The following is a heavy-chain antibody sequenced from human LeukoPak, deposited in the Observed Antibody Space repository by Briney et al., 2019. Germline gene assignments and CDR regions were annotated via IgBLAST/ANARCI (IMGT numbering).Heavy chain of an antibody. CDR2: MSYSGKI. V-gene: IGHV4-39*07. CDR3: ARDRDVDDFDY. D-gene: IGHD2-15*01. J-gene: IGHJ4*01. Sequence: SETLSLTCTLSGGSITKKNFFWGWIRQPPGKGLEWIVSMSYSGKIYYNPSLKSRVSISIDTSKNQLSLKLNSVTAADTAMYHCARDRDVDDFDYWGRGTLVIVSS. CDR1: GGSITKKNFF.